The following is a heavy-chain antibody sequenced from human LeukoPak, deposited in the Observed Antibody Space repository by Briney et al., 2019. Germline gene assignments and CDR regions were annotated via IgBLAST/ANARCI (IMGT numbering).Heavy chain of an antibody. CDR3: ARILRPSGYYYGMDV. V-gene: IGHV4-59*08. CDR2: IYYSGST. Sequence: PSETLSLTCTVSGGSISSYYWSWIRQPPGKGLEWIGYIYYSGSTNYNPSLKSRVTISVDTSKNRFSLKLSSVTAADTAVYYCARILRPSGYYYGMDVWGQGTTVTVSS. J-gene: IGHJ6*02. CDR1: GGSISSYY. D-gene: IGHD3-10*01.